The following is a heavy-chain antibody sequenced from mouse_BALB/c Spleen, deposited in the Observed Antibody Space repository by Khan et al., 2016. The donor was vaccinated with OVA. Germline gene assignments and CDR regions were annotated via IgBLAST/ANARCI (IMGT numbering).Heavy chain of an antibody. D-gene: IGHD2-1*01. Sequence: QVQLKQSGAELAKPGASVKMSCKASGYTFTTYWMHWVKQRPGQGLEWIGYIDPSTGYTDYNQKFKDKASLTTDKSSSTAYMQLSSLTSEDSAVYCCTRRGLYGIFAYWGHGTLVTVSA. CDR2: IDPSTGYT. CDR3: TRRGLYGIFAY. J-gene: IGHJ3*01. CDR1: GYTFTTYW. V-gene: IGHV1-7*01.